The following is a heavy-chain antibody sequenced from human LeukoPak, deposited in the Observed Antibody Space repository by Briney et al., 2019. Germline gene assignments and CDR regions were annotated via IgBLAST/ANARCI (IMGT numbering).Heavy chain of an antibody. CDR3: GRNHSSSSSPMDV. CDR1: GGTFSNYA. CDR2: IIPIFGTA. Sequence: ASVKVSCKASGGTFSNYAISWVRQAPGQGLEWMGGIIPIFGTANYAQKFQGRVTITADESTSTAYMELSSLRSEDTAVYYCGRNHSSSSSPMDVWGQGTTVTVSS. V-gene: IGHV1-69*01. J-gene: IGHJ6*02. D-gene: IGHD6-6*01.